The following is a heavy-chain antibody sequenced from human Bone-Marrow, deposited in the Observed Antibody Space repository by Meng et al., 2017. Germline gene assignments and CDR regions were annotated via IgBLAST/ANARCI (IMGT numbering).Heavy chain of an antibody. CDR2: INPKSGDT. J-gene: IGHJ4*02. D-gene: IGHD6-25*01. CDR3: ARDEDISAGGKLFGDY. V-gene: IGHV1-2*06. Sequence: ASVKVSCKPSGYNFPDYYIHWVRRAPGQGLEWMGRINPKSGDTNYAQKFQARVTMTEDTSISTAYMELSGLRSDDTAMYYCARDEDISAGGKLFGDYWGQGTLVTVSS. CDR1: GYNFPDYY.